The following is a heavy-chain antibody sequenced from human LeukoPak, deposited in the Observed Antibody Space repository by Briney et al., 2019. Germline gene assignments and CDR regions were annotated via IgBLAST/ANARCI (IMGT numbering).Heavy chain of an antibody. V-gene: IGHV1-2*02. CDR2: INPDSGGT. D-gene: IGHD4/OR15-4a*01. CDR3: ARDTGGSPYGDFHY. CDR1: GYTFTGYF. Sequence: ASVKVSCKASGYTFTGYFMHWVRQAPGQGLEWMGWINPDSGGTNYAQKFQGRVTMTRDTSISTGYMELSSLRSDDTAVYYCARDTGGSPYGDFHYWGQGTLVTVSS. J-gene: IGHJ4*02.